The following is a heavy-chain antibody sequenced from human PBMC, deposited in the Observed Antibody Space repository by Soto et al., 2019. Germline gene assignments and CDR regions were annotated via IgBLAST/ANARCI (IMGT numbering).Heavy chain of an antibody. V-gene: IGHV1-46*03. CDR2: INPSGGST. D-gene: IGHD4-17*01. CDR3: ARALGAVTTSATDFQH. J-gene: IGHJ1*01. Sequence: GASVKVSCKASGYTFTSYYMHWVRQAPGQGLEWMGIINPSGGSTSYAQKFQGRVTMTRDTSTSTVYMELSSLRSEDTAVYYCARALGAVTTSATDFQHWGQGTLVTVSS. CDR1: GYTFTSYY.